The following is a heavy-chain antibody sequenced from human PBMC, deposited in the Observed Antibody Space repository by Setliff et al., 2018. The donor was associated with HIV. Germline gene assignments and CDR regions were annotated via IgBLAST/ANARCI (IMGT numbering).Heavy chain of an antibody. CDR1: GFTFSSYS. V-gene: IGHV3-21*01. J-gene: IGHJ6*02. Sequence: GGSLRLSCAASGFTFSSYSMKWVRQAPGKGLERVSSISSSSSYIYYADSVKGRFNISRYNAKNSLYLQMNSLRAEDTDVYYCARDLIGRKRHSSNPPDYYYYGMDVWGQGTTVTVSS. CDR2: ISSSSSYI. CDR3: ARDLIGRKRHSSNPPDYYYYGMDV. D-gene: IGHD6-13*01.